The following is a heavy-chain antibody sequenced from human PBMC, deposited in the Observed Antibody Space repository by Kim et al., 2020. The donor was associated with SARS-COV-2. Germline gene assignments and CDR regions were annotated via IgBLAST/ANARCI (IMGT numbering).Heavy chain of an antibody. V-gene: IGHV4-59*13. J-gene: IGHJ4*02. CDR2: TYNSGST. Sequence: SETLSLTCTVSGGSFSTSYWNWIRQAPGKGLEWIGFTYNSGSTNYNPSLKSRVTISEDTSKNQFSLRLTSVTTADTAVYYCARGLFGGSSVDDLGQGTLV. CDR1: GGSFSTSY. D-gene: IGHD6-6*01. CDR3: ARGLFGGSSVDD.